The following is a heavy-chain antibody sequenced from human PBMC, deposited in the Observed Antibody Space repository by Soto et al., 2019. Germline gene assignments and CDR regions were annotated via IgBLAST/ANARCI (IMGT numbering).Heavy chain of an antibody. CDR3: ARDSIYGDYTWGAFDI. CDR2: ISAYNGNT. CDR1: GYTFTSYG. D-gene: IGHD4-17*01. J-gene: IGHJ3*02. Sequence: ASVKVSCKASGYTFTSYGISWVRQAPRQGLEWMGWISAYNGNTNYAQKLQGRVTMTTDTSTSTAYMELRSLRSDDTAVYYCARDSIYGDYTWGAFDIWGQGTMVTVSS. V-gene: IGHV1-18*01.